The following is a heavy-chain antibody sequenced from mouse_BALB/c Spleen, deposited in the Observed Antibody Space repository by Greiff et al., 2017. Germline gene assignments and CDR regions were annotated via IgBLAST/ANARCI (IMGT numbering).Heavy chain of an antibody. CDR1: GFSLTSYG. Sequence: VKLVESGPGLVAPSQSLSITCTVSGFSLTSYGVHWVRQPPGKGLEWLGVIWAGGSTNYNSALMSRLSISKDNSKSQVFLKMNSLQTDDTAMYYCARVGSYYDYDGGYAMDYWGQGTSVTVSS. V-gene: IGHV2-9*02. CDR2: IWAGGST. D-gene: IGHD2-4*01. J-gene: IGHJ4*01. CDR3: ARVGSYYDYDGGYAMDY.